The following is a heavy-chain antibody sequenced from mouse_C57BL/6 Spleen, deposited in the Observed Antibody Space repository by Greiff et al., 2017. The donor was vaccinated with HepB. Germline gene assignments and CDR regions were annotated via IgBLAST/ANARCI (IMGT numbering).Heavy chain of an antibody. CDR1: GYTFTSYW. CDR3: VKRDGLLRPYWYFDV. J-gene: IGHJ1*03. V-gene: IGHV1-69*01. D-gene: IGHD2-3*01. Sequence: QVQLQQPGAELVMPGASVKLSCKASGYTFTSYWMHWVKQRPGQGLEWIGEIDPSDSYTNYNQKFKGKSTLTVDKSSSTAYMQLSSLTSEDSAVYYCVKRDGLLRPYWYFDVWGTGTTVTVSS. CDR2: IDPSDSYT.